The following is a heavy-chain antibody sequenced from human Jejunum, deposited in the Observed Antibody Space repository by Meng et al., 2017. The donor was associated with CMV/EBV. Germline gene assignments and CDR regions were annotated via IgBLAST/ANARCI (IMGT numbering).Heavy chain of an antibody. CDR1: GFSFSSNY. Sequence: CAASGFSFSSNYMSWVRQAPGKGLEWVSFIYIGGSANYADSVKGRFTISRDNSKNTLYLQMNNLRADDTAVYYCARVYGGGAFDLWGQGTMVTVSS. V-gene: IGHV3-53*01. D-gene: IGHD4-23*01. CDR2: IYIGGSA. CDR3: ARVYGGGAFDL. J-gene: IGHJ3*01.